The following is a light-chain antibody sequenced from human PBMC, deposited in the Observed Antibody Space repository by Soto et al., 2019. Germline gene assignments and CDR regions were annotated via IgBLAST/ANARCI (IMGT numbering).Light chain of an antibody. CDR3: QHYNSYSEA. CDR2: GPS. Sequence: DIQMTQSPSSLSASVGDTVTITCRASQDISNYLAWFQQKPGEAPKLLIYGPSTLESGVPSRFSGGKSGTDFTLTISGLQPEDVATYYCQHYNSYSEAFGQGTKVELK. J-gene: IGKJ1*01. CDR1: QDISNY. V-gene: IGKV1-27*01.